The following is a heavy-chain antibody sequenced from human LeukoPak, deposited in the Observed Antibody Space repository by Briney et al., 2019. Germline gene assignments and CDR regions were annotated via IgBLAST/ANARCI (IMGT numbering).Heavy chain of an antibody. CDR2: ISNDGSSK. CDR3: AKAPYCTSTSCHFSGYAQRPLDS. CDR1: GFSFNKYG. Sequence: GGSLRLSCVGSGFSFNKYGMHWVRQAPGKGLEWVAGISNDGSSKDYSGSVKGRFTISRDNSKNIIHLQMNSLRAEDTAVYYCAKAPYCTSTSCHFSGYAQRPLDSWGQGILVTVSS. V-gene: IGHV3-30*18. J-gene: IGHJ4*02. D-gene: IGHD2-2*01.